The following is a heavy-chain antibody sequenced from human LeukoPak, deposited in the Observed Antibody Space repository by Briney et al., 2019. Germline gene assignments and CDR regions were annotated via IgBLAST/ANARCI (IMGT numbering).Heavy chain of an antibody. CDR3: ARGLCSGGSCYSVWFDY. CDR1: GGSISSSSYY. V-gene: IGHV4-39*07. J-gene: IGHJ4*02. CDR2: IYYSGST. D-gene: IGHD2-15*01. Sequence: SQTLSLTCTVSGGSISSSSYYWGWIRQPPGKGLEWIGSIYYSGSTYYNPSLKSRVTISVDTSKNRFSLKLSSVTAADTAVYYCARGLCSGGSCYSVWFDYWGQGTLVTVSS.